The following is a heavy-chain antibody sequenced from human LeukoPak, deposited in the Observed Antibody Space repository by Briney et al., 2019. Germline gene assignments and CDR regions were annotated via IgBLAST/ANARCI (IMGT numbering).Heavy chain of an antibody. CDR2: IRSQIYGGTP. CDR1: GFTFGDYA. Sequence: GRSLRLSCAGSGFTFGDYAMTWVRQAPGKGLEWVGFIRSQIYGGTPEYAASVKGRFTISRDDSEGVAYLQMNSLKTEDTAVYYCTRDQTPYYWGQGTLVTVSS. CDR3: TRDQTPYY. J-gene: IGHJ4*02. V-gene: IGHV3-49*04.